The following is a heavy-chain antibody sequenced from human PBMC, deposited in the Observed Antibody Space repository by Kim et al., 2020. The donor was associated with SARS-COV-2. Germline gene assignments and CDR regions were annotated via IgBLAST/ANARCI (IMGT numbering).Heavy chain of an antibody. J-gene: IGHJ6*02. CDR2: INWNGGST. Sequence: GGSLRLSCAASGFTFGDYGMSWVRQAPGKGLEWVSGINWNGGSTGYADSVKGRFTISRDNAKNSLYLQMNSLRAEDTALYYCARGRKQWLTYYYYYGMDVWGRGTTFTVSS. V-gene: IGHV3-20*04. CDR3: ARGRKQWLTYYYYYGMDV. D-gene: IGHD6-19*01. CDR1: GFTFGDYG.